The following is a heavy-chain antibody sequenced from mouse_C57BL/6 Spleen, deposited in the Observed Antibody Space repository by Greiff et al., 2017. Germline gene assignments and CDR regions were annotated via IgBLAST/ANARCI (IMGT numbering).Heavy chain of an antibody. V-gene: IGHV5-17*01. CDR2: ISSGSSTI. D-gene: IGHD3-3*01. Sequence: EVQLVESGGGLVKPGGSLKLSCAASGFTFSDYGMHWVRQAPEKGLEWVAYISSGSSTIYYADTVKGRFTISRDNAKNTLFLQMTSLRSEDTAMYYCARGLLGQGWYFEVWGTGTTGTVSS. CDR1: GFTFSDYG. CDR3: ARGLLGQGWYFEV. J-gene: IGHJ1*03.